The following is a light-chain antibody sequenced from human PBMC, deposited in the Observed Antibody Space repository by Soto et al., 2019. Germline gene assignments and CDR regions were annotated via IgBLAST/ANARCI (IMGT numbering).Light chain of an antibody. V-gene: IGKV2-24*01. Sequence: DIVMTQTPLSSPVTLGQPASISCTSSQSLVHSDGNTYLNWLQQRPGQPPRLLIYEISNRFSGVPDRFSCSGAGTDFTLKISRVEAEDVEVYYCMQATPTVITFVQGTRLEIK. CDR3: MQATPTVIT. CDR1: QSLVHSDGNTY. CDR2: EIS. J-gene: IGKJ5*01.